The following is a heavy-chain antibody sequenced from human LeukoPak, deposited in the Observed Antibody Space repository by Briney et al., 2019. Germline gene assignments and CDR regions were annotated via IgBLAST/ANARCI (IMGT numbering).Heavy chain of an antibody. CDR3: ARGDTTLEY. CDR2: MNPKSGTI. Sequence: APTVKVFCKASGYTFSKFDISWVRRAPGQAPEWMGWMNPKSGTIGYAQNFQDRISIAWNTSITTAYMELSRLRSDDTAVYYCARGDTTLEYWGQGTLVTVSS. V-gene: IGHV1-8*03. D-gene: IGHD1-26*01. CDR1: GYTFSKFD. J-gene: IGHJ4*02.